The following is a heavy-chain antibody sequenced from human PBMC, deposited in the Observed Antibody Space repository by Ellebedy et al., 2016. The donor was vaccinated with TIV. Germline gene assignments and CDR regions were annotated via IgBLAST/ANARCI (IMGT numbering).Heavy chain of an antibody. D-gene: IGHD7-27*01. Sequence: SGPTLVKPTQTLTLTYTFSGFSLSTSGVTVGWIRQPPGKALEWLARIDWADDKYYRTSLKTRLTISKDTSKNQVVLTMTNMDPVDTDTYYCAHSRKPNWCPHRYYYYGLDVWGQGTTVTVSS. CDR3: AHSRKPNWCPHRYYYYGLDV. CDR1: GFSLSTSGVT. J-gene: IGHJ6*02. V-gene: IGHV2-70*12. CDR2: IDWADDK.